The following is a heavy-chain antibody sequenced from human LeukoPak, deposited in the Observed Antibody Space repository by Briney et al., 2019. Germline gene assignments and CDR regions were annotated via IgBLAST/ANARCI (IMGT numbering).Heavy chain of an antibody. D-gene: IGHD2-2*01. CDR1: RFTFSSYS. Sequence: GGSLILSCAASRFTFSSYSMNWVRQAPGKGLEWVSFISSSSSYIWYADSVKGRFTISRDNAKNSLYLQMNSLRAEDTAVYYCARGGVAVPAAIQIYYFDYWGQGTLVTVSS. V-gene: IGHV3-21*01. CDR2: ISSSSSYI. J-gene: IGHJ4*02. CDR3: ARGGVAVPAAIQIYYFDY.